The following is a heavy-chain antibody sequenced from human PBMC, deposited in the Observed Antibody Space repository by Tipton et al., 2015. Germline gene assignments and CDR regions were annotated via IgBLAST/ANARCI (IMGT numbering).Heavy chain of an antibody. Sequence: TLSLTCAVYGGSFSGYYWNWIRQPPGKGLEWIGEINHSGYTNYNPSLKSRVTISVDTSKNQFSLKLSSVTAADTAVYYCARGPTFAWGSYRYYYYYGMDVWGQGTTVTVSS. J-gene: IGHJ6*02. CDR3: ARGPTFAWGSYRYYYYYGMDV. CDR2: INHSGYT. V-gene: IGHV4-34*01. CDR1: GGSFSGYY. D-gene: IGHD3-16*02.